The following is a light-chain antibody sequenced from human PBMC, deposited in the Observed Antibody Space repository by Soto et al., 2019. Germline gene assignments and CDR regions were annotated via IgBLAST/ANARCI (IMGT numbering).Light chain of an antibody. CDR3: AVWDDRLKGWM. CDR1: TSNIGNNA. CDR2: YDD. V-gene: IGLV1-36*01. Sequence: QSVLTQPPSVSEAPRQRVTISCSGSTSNIGNNAVNWYQHLPGKTPKLLVYYDDLVPSGVSDRFSGSKSGTSAALVISGLQSEDEADYYCAVWDDRLKGWMFGGGTKLTVL. J-gene: IGLJ3*02.